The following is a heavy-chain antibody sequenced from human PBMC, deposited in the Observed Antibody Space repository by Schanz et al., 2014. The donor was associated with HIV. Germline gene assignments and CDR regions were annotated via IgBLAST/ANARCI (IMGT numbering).Heavy chain of an antibody. CDR3: ARETSGFSTSWPPRYHYYGMDV. J-gene: IGHJ6*02. Sequence: VQLLESGGDLVQPGGSLRLSCAASGFMFSSYGMSWVRQAPGKGLEWVADISSDGTNKYYADSVKGRFTISRDNSKNTLYVQMNRLRVEDTAVYYCARETSGFSTSWPPRYHYYGMDVWGQGTTVTVSS. CDR1: GFMFSSYG. V-gene: IGHV3-30*03. CDR2: ISSDGTNK. D-gene: IGHD6-13*01.